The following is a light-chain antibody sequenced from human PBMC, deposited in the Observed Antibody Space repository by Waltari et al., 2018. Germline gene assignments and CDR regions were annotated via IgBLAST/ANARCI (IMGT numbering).Light chain of an antibody. CDR1: QSVRNN. CDR3: QQYNNWPPWT. CDR2: GAS. Sequence: EIVMTQSPATLSVSPGERATLSCRASQSVRNNLVWYQQKPGQAPRLLIYGASTRATGIPARFSGSGSGTEFTLTISSLQSEDFAVYYGQQYNNWPPWTFGQGTKVEIK. J-gene: IGKJ1*01. V-gene: IGKV3-15*01.